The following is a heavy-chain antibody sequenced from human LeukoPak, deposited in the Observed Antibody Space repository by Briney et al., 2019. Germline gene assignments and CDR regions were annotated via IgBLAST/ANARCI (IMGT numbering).Heavy chain of an antibody. CDR3: ARRSYGTEYFQH. D-gene: IGHD1-26*01. V-gene: IGHV4-39*01. CDR1: GGSISSSSYY. CDR2: IYYSGST. Sequence: SETLSLTCTVSGGSISSSSYYWGWIRQPPGKGLEWIGSIYYSGSTYYNPSLKSRVTISVDTSKNQFSLKLSSVTAADTAAYYCARRSYGTEYFQHWGQGTLVTVSS. J-gene: IGHJ1*01.